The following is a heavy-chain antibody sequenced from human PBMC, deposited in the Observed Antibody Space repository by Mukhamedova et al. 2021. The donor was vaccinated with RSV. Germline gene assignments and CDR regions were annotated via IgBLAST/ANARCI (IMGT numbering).Heavy chain of an antibody. D-gene: IGHD1-14*01. CDR3: ARGGRSTRYLSGF. CDR1: G. Sequence: GMHWVRQAPGKGLEWVALIRYDGTNTYYADSVKGRFTISRDNSKNTLFLQMSSLRAEDTAVYYCARGGRSTRYLSGFWGQGTLV. V-gene: IGHV3-33*01. CDR2: IRYDGTNT. J-gene: IGHJ4*02.